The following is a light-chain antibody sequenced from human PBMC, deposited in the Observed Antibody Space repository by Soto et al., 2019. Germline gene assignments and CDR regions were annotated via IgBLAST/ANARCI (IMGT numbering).Light chain of an antibody. Sequence: INLRRSPGTLSFSPEEKATLSCRASQTISRNFLAWYQQKPGQAPRLLIYGTSKRATGIPDRFSGSGSGAEFTLTIIRLEPEDFGVYHCQLSAFPPQTFGQGGMVDTK. CDR2: GTS. J-gene: IGKJ1*01. V-gene: IGKV3-20*01. CDR3: QLSAFPPQT. CDR1: QTISRNF.